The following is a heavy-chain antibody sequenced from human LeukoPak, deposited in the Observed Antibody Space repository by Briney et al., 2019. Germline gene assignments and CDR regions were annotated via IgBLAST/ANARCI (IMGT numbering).Heavy chain of an antibody. Sequence: PSETLSLTCVVSGDSINSNQFYWGWVRQPPGKGLEWIGSIYYGGNTYFNPSLKSRVDISVDSSKGQFSLELRSVTAADTALFFCVRHTGGKYSASAPFDSWGQGILVTVSS. CDR3: VRHTGGKYSASAPFDS. CDR1: GDSINSNQFY. V-gene: IGHV4-39*01. D-gene: IGHD5-12*01. J-gene: IGHJ4*02. CDR2: IYYGGNT.